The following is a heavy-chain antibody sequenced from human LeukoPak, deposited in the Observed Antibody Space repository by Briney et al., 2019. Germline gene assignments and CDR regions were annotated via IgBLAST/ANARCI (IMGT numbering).Heavy chain of an antibody. CDR3: VVQAGLTYYDISFDA. Sequence: GGSLRLSCAASGFTFSDYYMSWIRQAPGKGLEWVSCISSSGDTINYVDSVKGRFTISRDNARNSLHLQMNSLRVEDTAVYYCVVQAGLTYYDISFDAWGQGTLVTVSS. CDR1: GFTFSDYY. CDR2: ISSSGDTI. V-gene: IGHV3-11*01. J-gene: IGHJ5*02. D-gene: IGHD3-9*01.